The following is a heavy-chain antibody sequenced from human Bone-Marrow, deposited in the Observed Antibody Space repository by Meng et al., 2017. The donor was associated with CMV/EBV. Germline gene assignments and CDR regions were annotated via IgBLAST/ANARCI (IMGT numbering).Heavy chain of an antibody. Sequence: GESLKISCAASGFTFSSYGMHWVRQAPGKGLEWVSSISGSSGYIYYADSVQGRFTVSRDNAKNSLYLQMNSLRAEDTAVYYCATDLKGVDWGQGTRVTVSS. CDR1: GFTFSSYG. J-gene: IGHJ4*02. CDR2: ISGSSGYI. D-gene: IGHD2-8*01. CDR3: ATDLKGVD. V-gene: IGHV3-21*01.